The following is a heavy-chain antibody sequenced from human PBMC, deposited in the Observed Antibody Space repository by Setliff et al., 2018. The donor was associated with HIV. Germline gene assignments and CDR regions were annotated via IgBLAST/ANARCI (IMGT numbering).Heavy chain of an antibody. D-gene: IGHD4-17*01. CDR2: IYYSGST. CDR1: GGSISSGGYY. J-gene: IGHJ4*02. V-gene: IGHV4-31*03. CDR3: ARANYGDYINY. Sequence: SETLSLTCTVSGGSISSGGYYWSWIRQHPGKGLEWIGYIYYSGSTYYNPSLKSRVTISVDTSKNQFSLKLSSVTAEDTAVYYCARANYGDYINYWGQGTLVTVSS.